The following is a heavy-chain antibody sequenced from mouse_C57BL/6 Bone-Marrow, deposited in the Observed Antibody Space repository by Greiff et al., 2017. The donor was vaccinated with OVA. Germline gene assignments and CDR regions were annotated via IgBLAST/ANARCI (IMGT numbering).Heavy chain of an antibody. CDR3: TPIYDGYYGFAY. CDR2: IDPENGDT. Sequence: VTLKVCGAELVRPGASVKLSCTASGFNIKDDYMHWVKQRPEQGLEWIGWIDPENGDTEYASKFQGKATITADTSSNTAYLQLSSLTSEDTAVYYCTPIYDGYYGFAYWGQGTLVTVSA. CDR1: GFNIKDDY. V-gene: IGHV14-4*01. J-gene: IGHJ3*01. D-gene: IGHD2-3*01.